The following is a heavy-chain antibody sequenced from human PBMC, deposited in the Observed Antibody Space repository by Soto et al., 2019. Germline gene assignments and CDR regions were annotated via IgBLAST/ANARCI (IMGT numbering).Heavy chain of an antibody. CDR3: ARERWEVLNQHYYYAMDV. J-gene: IGHJ6*02. D-gene: IGHD1-26*01. Sequence: PSETLSLTCTVSGGSISSGGYYWSWIRQHPGKGLEWIGYIYYSRSTYYNPSLKSRVTISVDTSKNQFSLKLTSVTAADTAVYYCARERWEVLNQHYYYAMDVWGQGTTVTVSS. CDR1: GGSISSGGYY. V-gene: IGHV4-31*03. CDR2: IYYSRST.